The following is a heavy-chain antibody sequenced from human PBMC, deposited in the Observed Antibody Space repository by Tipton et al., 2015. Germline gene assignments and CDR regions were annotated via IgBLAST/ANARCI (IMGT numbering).Heavy chain of an antibody. CDR2: MYYSGDT. CDR1: DGSVSSSSYY. J-gene: IGHJ3*02. CDR3: ARVGVGYCAGGNCYTDDAFEI. D-gene: IGHD2-8*02. Sequence: TLSLTCTVSDGSVSSSSYYWAWIRQPPGKGLEWMGSMYYSGDTSYSPSLKSRIAISVDTSKNQFSLRLSSVTAADTAVYYCARVGVGYCAGGNCYTDDAFEIWGQGTMVTVSS. V-gene: IGHV4-39*07.